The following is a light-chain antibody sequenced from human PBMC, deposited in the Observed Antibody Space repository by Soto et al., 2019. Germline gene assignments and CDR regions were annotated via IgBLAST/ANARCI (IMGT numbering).Light chain of an antibody. CDR1: QGMSNY. CDR2: GAS. CDR3: QKYNSALRT. V-gene: IGKV1-27*01. Sequence: DIQMTQSPSSLSASVGDRVTITCRASQGMSNYLAWYQQKPGKVPKLLIYGASTLQSGVPSRFSGSGSGTDFTLIISSLQPEDVATYYCQKYNSALRTFGQGTKVEIK. J-gene: IGKJ1*01.